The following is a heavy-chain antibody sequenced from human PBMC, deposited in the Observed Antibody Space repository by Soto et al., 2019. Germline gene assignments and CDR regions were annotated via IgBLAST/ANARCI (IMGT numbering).Heavy chain of an antibody. Sequence: SETLSLACAVYGGSFSGYYWSWIRQPPGKGLEWIGEINHSGSTNYNPSLKSRVTISVDTSKNQFSLKLSSVTAADTAVYYCARGLQRYFDWLLSSYGMDVWGQGTTVTVSS. V-gene: IGHV4-34*01. CDR2: INHSGST. D-gene: IGHD3-9*01. CDR3: ARGLQRYFDWLLSSYGMDV. J-gene: IGHJ6*02. CDR1: GGSFSGYY.